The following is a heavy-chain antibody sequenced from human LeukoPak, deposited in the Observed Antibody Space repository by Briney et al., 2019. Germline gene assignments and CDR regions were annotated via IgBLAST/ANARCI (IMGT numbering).Heavy chain of an antibody. D-gene: IGHD3-10*01. J-gene: IGHJ6*03. CDR1: GGSISSSSYY. CDR2: IYYTGST. V-gene: IGHV4-39*01. Sequence: SETLSLTCTVSGGSISSSSYYWAWIRQPPGKGLEWIGSIYYTGSTCYNPSLKSRVTISVDTSKNQFSLKLSSVTAADTAVYYCARHGITMVRGVIITSDYYYNMDVWGKGTTVTISS. CDR3: ARHGITMVRGVIITSDYYYNMDV.